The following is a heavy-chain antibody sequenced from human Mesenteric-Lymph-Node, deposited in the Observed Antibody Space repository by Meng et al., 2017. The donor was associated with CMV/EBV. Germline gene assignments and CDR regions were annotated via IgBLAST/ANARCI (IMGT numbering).Heavy chain of an antibody. V-gene: IGHV1-2*06. D-gene: IGHD3-9*01. CDR2: INPKTGGR. CDR3: ARDRDTDWYSPFDY. CDR1: GYTFIDYY. Sequence: QVQLVQSGAEVKKPGASVRVSCMASGYTFIDYYINWVRQAPGQGLEWMGRINPKTGGRSYAQNLQGRVTMTRDTSINTAYMEVNRLNSDDTAMYYCARDRDTDWYSPFDYWGPGTLVTVSS. J-gene: IGHJ4*02.